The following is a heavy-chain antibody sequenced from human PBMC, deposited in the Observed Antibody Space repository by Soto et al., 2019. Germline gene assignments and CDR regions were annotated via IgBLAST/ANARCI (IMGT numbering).Heavy chain of an antibody. CDR3: AKACSRDLWNAYKT. J-gene: IGHJ4*02. CDR1: GGTLRSYA. CDR2: IISFFGTT. V-gene: IGHV1-69*01. Sequence: QVQLVQSGAEVKKAGSSVKVSCKASGGTLRSYALSWVRQAPGQGFEWMGGIISFFGTTNYAQKFQGRVTITADESTATAYMELTSLRSEDTAIYYCAKACSRDLWNAYKTWGQGTLVTVSS. D-gene: IGHD3-10*02.